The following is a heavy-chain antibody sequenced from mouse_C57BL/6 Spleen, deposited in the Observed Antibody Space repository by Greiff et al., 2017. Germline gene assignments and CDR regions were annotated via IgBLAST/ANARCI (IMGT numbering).Heavy chain of an antibody. CDR1: GYTFTDYE. CDR3: TPGYFDY. Sequence: VKLQESGAELVRPGASVTLSCKASGYTFTDYEMHWVKQTPVHGLEWIGAIDPETGGTAYNQKFKGKAILTADKSSSTAYMELRSLTSEDSAVYYCTPGYFDYWGQGTTLTVSS. J-gene: IGHJ2*01. V-gene: IGHV1-15*01. CDR2: IDPETGGT.